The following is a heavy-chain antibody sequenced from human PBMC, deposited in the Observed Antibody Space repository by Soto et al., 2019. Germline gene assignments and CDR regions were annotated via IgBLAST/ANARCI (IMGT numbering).Heavy chain of an antibody. CDR2: ISSRSDI. J-gene: IGHJ6*02. CDR1: GLTFSTYS. CDR3: AREYTAWPLAYGLDV. Sequence: VGSLRLSCVASGLTFSTYSINWVRQAPGKGLEWVSSISSRSDIYYADSVKGRFTISRDNAKNSVSLQMNSLRAEDTAVYYCAREYTAWPLAYGLDVWGQGTTVTVSS. D-gene: IGHD2-2*02. V-gene: IGHV3-21*01.